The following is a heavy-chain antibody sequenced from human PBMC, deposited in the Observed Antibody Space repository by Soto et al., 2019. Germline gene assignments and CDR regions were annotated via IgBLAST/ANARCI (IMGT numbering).Heavy chain of an antibody. J-gene: IGHJ5*02. CDR3: ARGLWFGELSNWFDP. Sequence: SETLGLTCAVYGVSFSGYAWSWIRHPPGKGLEWIGEINHSGRTNYNPSLKSRVTISVDTSKNQFSLKLTSVTAADTAVYYCARGLWFGELSNWFDPWGQGSLVTSP. CDR2: INHSGRT. D-gene: IGHD3-10*01. CDR1: GVSFSGYA. V-gene: IGHV4-34*01.